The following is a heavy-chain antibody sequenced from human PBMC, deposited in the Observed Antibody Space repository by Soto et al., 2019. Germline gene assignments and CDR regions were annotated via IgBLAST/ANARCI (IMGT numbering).Heavy chain of an antibody. Sequence: EVQLVESGGGLVKPGGSLRLSCAASGFTFSSYSMNWVRQAPGKGLEWVSSISSSSSYIYYADSVKGRFTISRDNAKNSLYLQMNSLGAEDTAVYYCGTDRFGGVIAPFQHLGQGTLVTVSS. CDR3: GTDRFGGVIAPFQH. CDR1: GFTFSSYS. V-gene: IGHV3-21*01. J-gene: IGHJ1*01. CDR2: ISSSSSYI. D-gene: IGHD3-16*02.